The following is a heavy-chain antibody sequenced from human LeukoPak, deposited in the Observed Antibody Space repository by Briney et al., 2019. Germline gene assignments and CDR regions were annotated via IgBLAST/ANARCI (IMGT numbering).Heavy chain of an antibody. D-gene: IGHD3-10*01. J-gene: IGHJ4*02. CDR1: GYSISSGYY. V-gene: IGHV4-38-2*01. CDR3: ASLGLLWCGESGDY. Sequence: SETLSLTCAVSGYSISSGYYWGWIRQPPGKGLEWIGSIYHSGSTYYNPSLKSRVTISVDTSKNQFSLKLSSVTAADTAVYYCASLGLLWCGESGDYWGQGTLVTVSS. CDR2: IYHSGST.